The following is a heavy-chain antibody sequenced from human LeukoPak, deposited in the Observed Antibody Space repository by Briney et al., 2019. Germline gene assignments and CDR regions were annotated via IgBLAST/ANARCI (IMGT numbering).Heavy chain of an antibody. CDR1: GFTFSSYG. Sequence: GGSPRLSCAASGFTFSSYGMHWVRQAPGKGLEWVAVISYDGSNKYYADSVKGRFTISRDNSKNTLYLQMNSLRAEDTAVYYCAKESRYCSSTSCPYFDYWGQGTLVTVSS. V-gene: IGHV3-30*18. D-gene: IGHD2-2*01. CDR3: AKESRYCSSTSCPYFDY. J-gene: IGHJ4*02. CDR2: ISYDGSNK.